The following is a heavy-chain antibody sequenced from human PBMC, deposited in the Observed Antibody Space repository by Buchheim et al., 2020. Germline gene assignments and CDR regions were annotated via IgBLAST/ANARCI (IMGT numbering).Heavy chain of an antibody. CDR1: GFTFSSYG. V-gene: IGHV3-33*01. CDR3: ARDSAGVAVAGFDY. CDR2: IWYDGSNK. D-gene: IGHD6-19*01. J-gene: IGHJ4*02. Sequence: QVQLVESGGGVVQPGRSLRLSCAASGFTFSSYGMHWVRQAPGKGLEWVAVIWYDGSNKYYADSVKGRFTNSRDNSKNTLYLQMNSLRAEDTAVYYCARDSAGVAVAGFDYWGQGTL.